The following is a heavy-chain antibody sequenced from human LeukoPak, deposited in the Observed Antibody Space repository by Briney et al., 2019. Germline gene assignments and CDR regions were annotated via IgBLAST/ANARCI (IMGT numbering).Heavy chain of an antibody. CDR2: FYYSGNT. CDR3: ATLCNSGSYFGH. V-gene: IGHV4-39*01. D-gene: IGHD3-10*01. J-gene: IGHJ4*02. CDR1: GDSVSNTNYY. Sequence: PSETLSLTCTVSGDSVSNTNYYWGWIRQPPGKGLEWIGTFYYSGNTYYNPSPKSRVTISVHTSKNQFSLILSSVTAADTAVYYCATLCNSGSYFGHWGQGALITVSS.